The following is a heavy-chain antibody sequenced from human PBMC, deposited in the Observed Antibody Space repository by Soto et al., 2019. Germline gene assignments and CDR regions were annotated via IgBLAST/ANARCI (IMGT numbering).Heavy chain of an antibody. CDR2: ISSTGTII. J-gene: IGHJ6*02. CDR3: ARDPFWGGFHGMDV. CDR1: AFTFSDYY. V-gene: IGHV3-11*01. D-gene: IGHD3-3*01. Sequence: QVQLVESGGGLVKPGGSLRLSCAASAFTFSDYYMNWIRQAPGKGLEWVSHISSTGTIIYYADSVKGRFTISRDNAQNSLYLQMNSLRAEDTAVYYCARDPFWGGFHGMDVWGQGTTVTVSS.